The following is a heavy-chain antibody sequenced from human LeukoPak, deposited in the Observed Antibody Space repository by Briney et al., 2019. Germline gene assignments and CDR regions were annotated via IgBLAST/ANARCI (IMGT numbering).Heavy chain of an antibody. V-gene: IGHV3-23*01. D-gene: IGHD5-12*01. J-gene: IGHJ4*02. CDR3: AKDLKPDSGYDVDH. Sequence: PGGSLRLSCAASGFTFSTHTMSWVRQAPGKRLEWVSALWGNNKNIYYADSVKGRFTISRDNSGNMVYLQMSDLRVEDTAVYYCAKDLKPDSGYDVDHWGQGTLVTVSS. CDR1: GFTFSTHT. CDR2: LWGNNKNI.